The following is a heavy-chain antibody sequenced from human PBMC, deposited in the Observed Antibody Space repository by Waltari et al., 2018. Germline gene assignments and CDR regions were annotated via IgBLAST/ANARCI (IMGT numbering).Heavy chain of an antibody. J-gene: IGHJ4*02. CDR2: IHRSGKT. CDR3: ARDRGRGIYLDS. D-gene: IGHD1-1*01. Sequence: QLQLQQSGPGLVKPSESLSLTCGVSGDSMDTNYWWSWVRQAPGKGLEWIGQIHRSGKTHYHPSFESRVTASIDTSNNQFSLKVASATAADTAVYYCARDRGRGIYLDSWGQGTLVTVSP. V-gene: IGHV4-4*02. CDR1: GDSMDTNYW.